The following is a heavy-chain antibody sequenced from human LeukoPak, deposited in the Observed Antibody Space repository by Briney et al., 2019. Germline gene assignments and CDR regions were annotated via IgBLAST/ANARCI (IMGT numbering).Heavy chain of an antibody. V-gene: IGHV3-48*01. Sequence: GGSLRLSCAASGFPFSSYSMNWVRQAPGEGLEWVSYISSSRTTSYADSVKGRFTISRDNSKNTLYLQMNSLRAEDTAVYYCAKDLRDTAMVNDAFDIWGQGTMVTVSS. D-gene: IGHD5-18*01. CDR1: GFPFSSYS. J-gene: IGHJ3*02. CDR2: ISSSRTT. CDR3: AKDLRDTAMVNDAFDI.